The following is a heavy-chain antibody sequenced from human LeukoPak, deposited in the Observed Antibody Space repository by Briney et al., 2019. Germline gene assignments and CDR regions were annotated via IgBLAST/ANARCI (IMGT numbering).Heavy chain of an antibody. Sequence: GGSLRLSCAASGFTVSSNYMSWVRQAPGKGLEWVSVIYSGGSTYYADSVKGRFTISRDNSKNTLYLQMNSLRAEDTAVYYCARDLSPDSSGFDYWGQGTLVTVSS. CDR2: IYSGGST. CDR3: ARDLSPDSSGFDY. D-gene: IGHD6-19*01. V-gene: IGHV3-53*01. CDR1: GFTVSSNY. J-gene: IGHJ4*02.